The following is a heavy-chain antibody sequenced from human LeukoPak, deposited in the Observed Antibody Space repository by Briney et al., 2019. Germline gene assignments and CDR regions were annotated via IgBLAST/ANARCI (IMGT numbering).Heavy chain of an antibody. J-gene: IGHJ3*01. CDR1: GFTFSSYA. D-gene: IGHD1-26*01. V-gene: IGHV3-23*01. Sequence: PGGSLRLSCAASGFTFSSYAMSWVRQAPGKGLEWVSAISGSGGSTYYADSVKGRFTISRDNAKNSLYLQMNSLRVEETAVYYCARSGAPYDFDLWGRGTTVIVSS. CDR3: ARSGAPYDFDL. CDR2: ISGSGGST.